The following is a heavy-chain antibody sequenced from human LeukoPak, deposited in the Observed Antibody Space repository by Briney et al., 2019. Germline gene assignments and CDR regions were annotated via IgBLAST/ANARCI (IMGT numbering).Heavy chain of an antibody. CDR1: GFSLSTPGLG. CDR3: AHTVTIFGVVITFDY. V-gene: IGHV2-5*02. J-gene: IGHJ4*02. CDR2: IYWDDDK. D-gene: IGHD3-3*01. Sequence: SGPTLVKPTQTLTLTCTFSGFSLSTPGLGVGWIRQPPGKALEWLALIYWDDDKRYSPSLKNRLTITKDTSKNQVVLTMTNMDPVDTATYYCAHTVTIFGVVITFDYWGQGTLVTVPS.